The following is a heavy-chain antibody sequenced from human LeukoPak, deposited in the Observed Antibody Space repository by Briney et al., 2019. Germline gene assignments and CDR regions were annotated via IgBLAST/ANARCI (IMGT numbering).Heavy chain of an antibody. CDR3: ASKAYKKAAAGTDYYYYMDV. V-gene: IGHV4-34*01. Sequence: SETLSLTCAVYGGSFSGYYWSWIRQPPWKGLEWIGEINHSGSTNYNPSLKSRVTISVDTSKNQFSLKLSSVTAADTAVYYCASKAYKKAAAGTDYYYYMDVWGKGTTVTVSS. CDR1: GGSFSGYY. J-gene: IGHJ6*03. CDR2: INHSGST. D-gene: IGHD6-13*01.